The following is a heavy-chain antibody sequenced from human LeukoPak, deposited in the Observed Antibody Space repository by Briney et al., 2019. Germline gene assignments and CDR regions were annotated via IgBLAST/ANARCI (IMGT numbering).Heavy chain of an antibody. J-gene: IGHJ5*02. D-gene: IGHD2-2*01. CDR3: ARDQQSAAYCSSTSCLPGNWFDP. CDR2: IIPIFGTA. Sequence: GAPVKVSCKASGGTFSSYAISWVRQAPGQGLEWMGGIIPIFGTANYAQKFQGRVTITADESTSTAYMELSSLRSEDTAVYYCARDQQSAAYCSSTSCLPGNWFDPWGQGTLVTVSS. CDR1: GGTFSSYA. V-gene: IGHV1-69*13.